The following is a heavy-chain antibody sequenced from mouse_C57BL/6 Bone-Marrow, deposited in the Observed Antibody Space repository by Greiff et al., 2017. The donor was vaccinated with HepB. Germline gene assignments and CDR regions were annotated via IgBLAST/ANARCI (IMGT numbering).Heavy chain of an antibody. J-gene: IGHJ1*03. Sequence: VQLQQPGAELVRPGSSVKLSCKASGYTFTSYWMHWVKQRPIQGLEWIGNIDPSDSETHYNQKFKDKATLTVDKSSSTAYMQLSSLTSEDSAVYYCARDGSEWTYWYFDVWGTGTTVTVSS. CDR3: ARDGSEWTYWYFDV. V-gene: IGHV1-52*01. D-gene: IGHD1-1*01. CDR1: GYTFTSYW. CDR2: IDPSDSET.